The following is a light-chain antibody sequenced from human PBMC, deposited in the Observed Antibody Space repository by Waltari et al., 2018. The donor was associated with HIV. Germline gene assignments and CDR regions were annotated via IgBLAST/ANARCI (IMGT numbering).Light chain of an antibody. V-gene: IGLV1-47*01. CDR2: RDD. J-gene: IGLJ2*01. CDR3: STWDNSLGTYI. Sequence: QSVLTQPPSASATPGQRVAISCSGTWPDIGSNVVYWYQLLPGTTPKLRISRDDRRPSGVPDRSSCSKSDSSASLAVTDLRSEDEGEYFCSTWDNSLGTYIFGGGTKLTVL. CDR1: WPDIGSNV.